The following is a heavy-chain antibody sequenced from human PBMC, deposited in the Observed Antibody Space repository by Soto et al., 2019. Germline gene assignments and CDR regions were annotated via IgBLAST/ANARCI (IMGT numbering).Heavy chain of an antibody. J-gene: IGHJ3*02. D-gene: IGHD4-17*01. CDR2: IYSGGST. CDR3: AREGTTVTTYTDAFDI. CDR1: GFTVSSNY. Sequence: GGSLRLSCAASGFTVSSNYMSWVRQAPGKGLEWVSVIYSGGSTYYADSVKGRFTISRDNSKNTLYLQMNSLRAEDTAVYYCAREGTTVTTYTDAFDIWGQGTMVTVSS. V-gene: IGHV3-66*01.